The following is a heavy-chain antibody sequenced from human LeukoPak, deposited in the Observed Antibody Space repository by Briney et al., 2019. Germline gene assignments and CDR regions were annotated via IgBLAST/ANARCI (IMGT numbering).Heavy chain of an antibody. CDR1: GFPFTKCA. D-gene: IGHD6-19*01. J-gene: IGHJ4*02. CDR3: AGDRNSDWYSPLDY. CDR2: ITATGDTA. V-gene: IGHV3-23*01. Sequence: GGSLSLSCVASGFPFTKCAMSWIRQAPGKGLEWVAIITATGDTAYYADSVKGRFTISRDNSRNTVYMQMDSLRAEDTAIYYCAGDRNSDWYSPLDYWGQGSQVTVSP.